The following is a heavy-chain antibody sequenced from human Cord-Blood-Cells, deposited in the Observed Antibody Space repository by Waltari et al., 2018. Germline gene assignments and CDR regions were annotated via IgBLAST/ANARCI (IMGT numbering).Heavy chain of an antibody. D-gene: IGHD5-18*01. J-gene: IGHJ6*03. Sequence: QVQLVQSGAEVKKPGSSVKVSCKASGGTFSSYAISWLRQATRQGLEWRGSISPIFGTANYAQKFQGIVTITADKSTSTAYMELSSLRSEDTAVYYCARGSTAMVWSRAYYYYYMDVWGKGTTVTVSS. CDR3: ARGSTAMVWSRAYYYYYMDV. CDR2: ISPIFGTA. V-gene: IGHV1-69*06. CDR1: GGTFSSYA.